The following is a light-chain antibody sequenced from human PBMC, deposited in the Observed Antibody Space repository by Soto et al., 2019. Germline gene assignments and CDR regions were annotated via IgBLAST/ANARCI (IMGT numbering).Light chain of an antibody. Sequence: QSALTQPASVSGSPGQSITISCTVTSSDVGNYNLVSWYQQHPGEAPKLLIYEGSKRPSGVSNRFSGSKFGNTASLTISGLQAEDEVDYYCCSYAGDSTWVFGGGTKLTVL. CDR1: SSDVGNYNL. CDR3: CSYAGDSTWV. CDR2: EGS. V-gene: IGLV2-23*01. J-gene: IGLJ3*02.